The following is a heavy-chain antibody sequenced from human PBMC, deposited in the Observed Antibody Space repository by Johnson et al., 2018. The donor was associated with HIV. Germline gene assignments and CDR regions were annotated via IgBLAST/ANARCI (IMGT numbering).Heavy chain of an antibody. V-gene: IGHV3-30*04. CDR2: ISYDGSNK. D-gene: IGHD6-13*01. Sequence: QVQLMESGGGVVQPGRSLRLSCAASGFTFSTYAMHWVRQAPGKGLEWVAVISYDGSNKYYADSVKGRFTISRDNSKNTLYLQMDSLRVEDSAVYYCARDVGYGSPHDAFDIWGQGTMVTVSS. CDR3: ARDVGYGSPHDAFDI. J-gene: IGHJ3*02. CDR1: GFTFSTYA.